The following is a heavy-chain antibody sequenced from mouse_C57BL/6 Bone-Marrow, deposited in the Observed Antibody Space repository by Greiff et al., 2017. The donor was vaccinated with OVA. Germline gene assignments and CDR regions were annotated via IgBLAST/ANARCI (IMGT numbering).Heavy chain of an antibody. Sequence: EVKLMESGGGLVQPGGSLKLSCAASGFTFSDYGMAWVRQAPRKGPEWVAFISNLAYSIYYADTVTGRFTISRENAKNTLYLDMSSLRSEDTAMYYCARILAHYAMDYWGQGTSVTVSS. J-gene: IGHJ4*01. CDR2: ISNLAYSI. V-gene: IGHV5-15*01. CDR3: ARILAHYAMDY. CDR1: GFTFSDYG.